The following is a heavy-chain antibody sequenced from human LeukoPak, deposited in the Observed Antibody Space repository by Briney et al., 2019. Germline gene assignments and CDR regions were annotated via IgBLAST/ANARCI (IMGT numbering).Heavy chain of an antibody. Sequence: PGGSLRLSCAASGFTFSSYWMSWVRQAPGKGLEWVANIKQDGSEKYYVDSVKGRFTISRDNAENTLYLQMNSLRVEDTAVYYCTRRVSATRWFDPWGQGTLVTVSS. CDR3: TRRVSATRWFDP. J-gene: IGHJ5*02. V-gene: IGHV3-7*01. CDR1: GFTFSSYW. CDR2: IKQDGSEK. D-gene: IGHD2-15*01.